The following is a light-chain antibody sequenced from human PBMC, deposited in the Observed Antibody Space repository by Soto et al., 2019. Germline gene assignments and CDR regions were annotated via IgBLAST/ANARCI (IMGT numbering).Light chain of an antibody. CDR3: QHYNSHWT. J-gene: IGKJ1*01. V-gene: IGKV1-5*03. Sequence: DIQMTQSPSTLSASVGARFTITCRASQSISSWLAWYQQKPGKAPKLLIYKASSLESGVPSRFIGSGYGTEFTLTIRSLKPDDFATDDCQHYNSHWTFGQGTKVDIK. CDR2: KAS. CDR1: QSISSW.